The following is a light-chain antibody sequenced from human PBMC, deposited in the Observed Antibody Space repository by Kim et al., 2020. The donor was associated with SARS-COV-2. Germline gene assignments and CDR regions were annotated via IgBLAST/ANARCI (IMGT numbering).Light chain of an antibody. Sequence: PIGDRVTIAYQASEAISNSLAWYQQKPGQAPTVLIYDASTLETGVPSRFSGSGSGTDFTLSSSSLQPEDIATYYCQQYDRFPTLTFGGGTKVDIK. J-gene: IGKJ4*01. CDR2: DAS. CDR3: QQYDRFPTLT. V-gene: IGKV1-33*01. CDR1: EAISNS.